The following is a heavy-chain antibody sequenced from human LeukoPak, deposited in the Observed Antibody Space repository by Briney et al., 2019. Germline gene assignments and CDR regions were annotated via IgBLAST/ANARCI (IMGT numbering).Heavy chain of an antibody. V-gene: IGHV3-23*01. J-gene: IGHJ5*02. CDR1: GFTFSTYA. D-gene: IGHD3-10*01. CDR2: ISGSGGRT. Sequence: GGSLRLSCAASGFTFSTYAMNWVRQAPAKGLEWVSAISGSGGRTYYADSLKGRFTISRDNAKNSLYLQMNSLRAEDTAVYYCARLPFDYYGSGSYSNWFDPWGQGTLVTVSS. CDR3: ARLPFDYYGSGSYSNWFDP.